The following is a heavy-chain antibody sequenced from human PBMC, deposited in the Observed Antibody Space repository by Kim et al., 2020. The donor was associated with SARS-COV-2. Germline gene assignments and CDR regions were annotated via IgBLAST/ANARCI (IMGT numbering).Heavy chain of an antibody. CDR3: ARGSVVVVAGYGMDV. J-gene: IGHJ6*02. CDR2: INHSGST. Sequence: SETLSLTCAVYGGSFSGYYWSWIRQPPGKGLEWIGEINHSGSTNYNPSLKSRVTISVDTSKNQFSLQLSSVTAADTAVYYCARGSVVVVAGYGMDVWGQGTTVTVSS. V-gene: IGHV4-34*01. CDR1: GGSFSGYY. D-gene: IGHD3-22*01.